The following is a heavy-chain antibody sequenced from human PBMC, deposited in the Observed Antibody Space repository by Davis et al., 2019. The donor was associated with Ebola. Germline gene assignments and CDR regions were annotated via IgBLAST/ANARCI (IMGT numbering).Heavy chain of an antibody. CDR3: ASLRRTITGMDDAFDI. D-gene: IGHD2-8*02. V-gene: IGHV5-51*01. CDR1: GYMFSSYW. J-gene: IGHJ3*02. CDR2: IYPGDSDT. Sequence: GESLKISCTGSGYMFSSYWIGWVRQMPGKGLECMGIIYPGDSDTRYSPSFRGQVTISADKSTKTAFLQWGSLRASDTAMYFCASLRRTITGMDDAFDIWGQGTMVTVSS.